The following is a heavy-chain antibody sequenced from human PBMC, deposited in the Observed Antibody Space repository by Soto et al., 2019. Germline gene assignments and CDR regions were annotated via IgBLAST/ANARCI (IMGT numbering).Heavy chain of an antibody. V-gene: IGHV1-24*01. D-gene: IGHD1-26*01. CDR2: SAPEEGEP. CDR3: AADRKIVGTIGAFAF. J-gene: IGHJ4*02. Sequence: ASVKVSCKGPKNTLTELTIDWLRQAPGKGLEWMGRSAPEEGEPIYPQKFQGRVSMAEDPSTDTAYMELTSLRFEDTAVYFCAADRKIVGTIGAFAFWGQGTLVTVSS. CDR1: KNTLTELT.